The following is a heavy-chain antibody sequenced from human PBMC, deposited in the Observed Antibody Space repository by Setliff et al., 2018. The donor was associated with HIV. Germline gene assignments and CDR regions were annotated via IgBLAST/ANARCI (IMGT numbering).Heavy chain of an antibody. CDR2: INHSGST. CDR1: GGSFSGYY. V-gene: IGHV4-34*01. Sequence: SETLSLTCAVYGGSFSGYYWSWIRQPPGKGLEWIGEINHSGSTNYNPSLKSRVTISVDTSKNLFSLKVNSVTAADTAVYYCARHDITLVRGLVWGQGTTVTVS. D-gene: IGHD3-10*01. J-gene: IGHJ6*02. CDR3: ARHDITLVRGLV.